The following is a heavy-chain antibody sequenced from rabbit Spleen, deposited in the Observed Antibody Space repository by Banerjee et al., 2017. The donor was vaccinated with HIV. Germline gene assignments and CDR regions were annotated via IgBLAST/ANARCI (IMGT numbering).Heavy chain of an antibody. CDR3: ARDGAGGSYFAL. CDR2: SGKT. J-gene: IGHJ3*01. V-gene: IGHV1S40*01. Sequence: SGKTYYATWAKGRFTCSKTSSTTVTLQMTRLTAADTATYFCARDGAGGSYFALWGQGTLVTVS. D-gene: IGHD8-1*01.